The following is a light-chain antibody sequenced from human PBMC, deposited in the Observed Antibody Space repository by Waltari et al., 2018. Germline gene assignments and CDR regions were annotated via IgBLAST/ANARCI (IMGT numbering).Light chain of an antibody. Sequence: DIVITQSPDPLAVSLGERDTLYCESSPNLLDTPNNTNSFAWYQQKPGQPPKLLIYCASRRQTGVPYRFSGSGSGTDFTLTISSLQAEDVALYYCQQANSIPWTFGQGTKVEIK. J-gene: IGKJ1*01. CDR1: PNLLDTPNNTNS. V-gene: IGKV4-1*01. CDR2: CAS. CDR3: QQANSIPWT.